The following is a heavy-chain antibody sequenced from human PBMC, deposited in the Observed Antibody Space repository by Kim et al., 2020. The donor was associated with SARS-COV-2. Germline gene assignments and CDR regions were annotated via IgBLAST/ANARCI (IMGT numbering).Heavy chain of an antibody. CDR2: ISGSGGST. Sequence: GGSLRLSCAASGFTFSSYAMSWVRQAPGKGLEWVSTISGSGGSTYYADSVKGRFTISRDNSKNTLYLQMNSLRAEDTAVYYCAKDPLGRISMVRGVMLSTGWFDPWGQGTLVTVSS. J-gene: IGHJ5*02. CDR3: AKDPLGRISMVRGVMLSTGWFDP. CDR1: GFTFSSYA. D-gene: IGHD3-10*01. V-gene: IGHV3-23*01.